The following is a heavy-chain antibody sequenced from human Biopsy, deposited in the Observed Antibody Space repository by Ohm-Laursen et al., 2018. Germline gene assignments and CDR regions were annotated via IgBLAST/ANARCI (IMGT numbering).Heavy chain of an antibody. CDR2: ISGSSTYI. V-gene: IGHV3-21*06. Sequence: SLRLSCSASGFSFNTYTMNWVRQAPGKGLEWVSSISGSSTYIHYADSVKGRCTISRDNAKSSLYLQMNSLSAEDTAVYYCARDQGSDFDGMDVWGQGTTVTVPS. J-gene: IGHJ6*02. CDR3: ARDQGSDFDGMDV. CDR1: GFSFNTYT.